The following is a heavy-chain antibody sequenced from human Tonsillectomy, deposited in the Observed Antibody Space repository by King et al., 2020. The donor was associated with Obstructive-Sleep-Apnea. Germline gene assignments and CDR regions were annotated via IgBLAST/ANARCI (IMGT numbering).Heavy chain of an antibody. Sequence: QLQESGPGLVKPSETLSLTCTVSGGSISSYYWSWIRQPPGKGLEWIGYIYYSGSTNYNPSLKSRVTISVDTSKNQFSLRVNSVTAADTAVYYCARTGVGGIIGWFDPWGQGSLVTVSS. CDR2: IYYSGST. J-gene: IGHJ5*02. V-gene: IGHV4-59*01. CDR3: ARTGVGGIIGWFDP. CDR1: GGSISSYY. D-gene: IGHD6-19*01.